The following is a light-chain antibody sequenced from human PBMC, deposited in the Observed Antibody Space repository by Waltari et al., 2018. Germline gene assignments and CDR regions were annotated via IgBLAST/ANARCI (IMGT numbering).Light chain of an antibody. Sequence: DIVMTQSPDSLAVSLGERATINCKSSQSLLYRSNNKNHLAWYQQKPGRPPKLLIYWASTRQSGVPDRFSGSGSGTDFTLTIGGLQAEDVAVYYCQRYYVVPWTFGQGTQVGTK. V-gene: IGKV4-1*01. CDR3: QRYYVVPWT. J-gene: IGKJ1*01. CDR1: QSLLYRSNNKNH. CDR2: WAS.